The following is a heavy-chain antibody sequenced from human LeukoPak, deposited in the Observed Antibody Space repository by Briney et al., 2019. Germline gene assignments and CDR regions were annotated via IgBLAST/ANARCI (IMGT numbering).Heavy chain of an antibody. CDR3: ARDGSYAHFDY. D-gene: IGHD1-26*01. Sequence: SETLSLTCTVSGGSISSSSYYWGWIRQPPGKGLEWIGSIYYSGSTYYNPSLKSRVTISVDTSKNQFSLKLSSVTAADTAVYYCARDGSYAHFDYWGQGTLVTVSS. V-gene: IGHV4-39*07. J-gene: IGHJ4*02. CDR2: IYYSGST. CDR1: GGSISSSSYY.